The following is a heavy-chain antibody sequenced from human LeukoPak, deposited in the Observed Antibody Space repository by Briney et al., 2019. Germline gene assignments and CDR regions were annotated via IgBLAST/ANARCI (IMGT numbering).Heavy chain of an antibody. CDR2: ISGSGGST. V-gene: IGHV3-23*01. D-gene: IGHD4-23*01. J-gene: IGHJ4*02. CDR3: ARVRTVAGCYFDY. Sequence: GGSLRLSCAASGFTFSSYAMSWVRQAPGKGLEWVSAISGSGGSTYYADSVKGRFTISRDNSKNTLYLQMNSLRAEDTAVYYCARVRTVAGCYFDYWGQGTLVTVSS. CDR1: GFTFSSYA.